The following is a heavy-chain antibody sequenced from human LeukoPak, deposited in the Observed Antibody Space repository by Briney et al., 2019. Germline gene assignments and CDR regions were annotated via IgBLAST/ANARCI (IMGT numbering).Heavy chain of an antibody. CDR1: GGTFSSYA. CDR3: ATYSSSSTPIFDY. D-gene: IGHD6-6*01. CDR2: IIPIFGTA. J-gene: IGHJ4*02. Sequence: GSSVKVSCKASGGTFSSYAISWVRQAPGQGLEWMGGIIPIFGTANYAQKFQGRVTITTDESTSTAYMELRSLRSEDTAVYYCATYSSSSTPIFDYWGQGTLVTVSS. V-gene: IGHV1-69*05.